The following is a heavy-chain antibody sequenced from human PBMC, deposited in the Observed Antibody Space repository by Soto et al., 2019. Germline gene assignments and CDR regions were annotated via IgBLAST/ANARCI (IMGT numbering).Heavy chain of an antibody. CDR1: GFTVSSNY. V-gene: IGHV3-53*01. Sequence: PGGSLRLSCAASGFTVSSNYMSWVRQAPGKGLEWVSVIYSGGSTYYADSVKGRFTISRDNSKNTLYLQMNSLRAEDTAVYYCASRAYSGPAGLFDYWGQGTLVTVSS. CDR2: IYSGGST. CDR3: ASRAYSGPAGLFDY. J-gene: IGHJ4*02. D-gene: IGHD5-12*01.